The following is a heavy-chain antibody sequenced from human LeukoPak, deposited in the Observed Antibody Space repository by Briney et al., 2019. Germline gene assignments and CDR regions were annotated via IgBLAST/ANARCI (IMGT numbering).Heavy chain of an antibody. V-gene: IGHV3-30*18. Sequence: GGSLRLSCAAPGYTLSTYTMHWVRQDPGKGLECLAAISYDGSNKYYVDSVKGRFTFSRDNSRNTLYLQMNSLRGEDTAVYYCVQGPTSDRGYGLFDSWGQGTQVTVSS. D-gene: IGHD6-25*01. CDR2: ISYDGSNK. CDR3: VQGPTSDRGYGLFDS. CDR1: GYTLSTYT. J-gene: IGHJ4*02.